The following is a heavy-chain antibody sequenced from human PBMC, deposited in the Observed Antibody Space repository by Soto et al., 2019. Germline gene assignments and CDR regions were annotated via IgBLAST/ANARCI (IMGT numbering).Heavy chain of an antibody. CDR3: ATYYDSSGPTFDY. J-gene: IGHJ4*02. Sequence: PSETLSLTCTVSGGSISSGDHYWSWIRQPPGKGLEWISYIYYSGTTYYNPPLKSRVTISVDTSKNQFSLRLSSVTAADTAVYYCATYYDSSGPTFDYWGQGTPVTVSS. D-gene: IGHD3-22*01. V-gene: IGHV4-30-4*01. CDR1: GGSISSGDHY. CDR2: IYYSGTT.